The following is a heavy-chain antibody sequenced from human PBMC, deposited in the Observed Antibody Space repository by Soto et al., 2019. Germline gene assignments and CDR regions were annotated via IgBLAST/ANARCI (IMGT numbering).Heavy chain of an antibody. Sequence: SETLYLTCAVYGGSFSGYHWSWIRQPPGKGLEWIGEINHSGSTNYNPSLKSRVTISVDTSKNQFSLKLSSVTAADTAVYYCARSGRGFCTIGVCFRGHYYYYFIYVWGQGSTVTVSS. CDR1: GGSFSGYH. CDR2: INHSGST. J-gene: IGHJ6*03. V-gene: IGHV4-34*01. D-gene: IGHD2-8*01. CDR3: ARSGRGFCTIGVCFRGHYYYYFIYV.